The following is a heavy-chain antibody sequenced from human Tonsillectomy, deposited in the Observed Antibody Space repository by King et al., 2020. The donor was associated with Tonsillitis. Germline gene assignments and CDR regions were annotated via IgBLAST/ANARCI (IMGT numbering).Heavy chain of an antibody. V-gene: IGHV1-2*04. CDR3: ATGPYSNGWYVSDY. D-gene: IGHD6-19*01. J-gene: IGHJ4*02. CDR1: GYTFTGYY. Sequence: HVQLVESGAEVKKPGASVKVSCKASGYTFTGYYIHWVRQAPGQGLEWMGWINPNSGGTNFAQKFQGWVTMTRDTSISTAYMELSRLNSDDTAVFYCATGPYSNGWYVSDYWGQGTLVTVSS. CDR2: INPNSGGT.